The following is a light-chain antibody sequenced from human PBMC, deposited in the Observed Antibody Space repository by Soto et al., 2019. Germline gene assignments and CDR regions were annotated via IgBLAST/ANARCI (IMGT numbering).Light chain of an antibody. CDR2: DVS. CDR1: SSDVGGYNY. J-gene: IGLJ2*01. V-gene: IGLV2-11*01. Sequence: QSALTQPRSVSGSPGQSVTISCTGTSSDVGGYNYVSWYQQHPGKAPKLMIYDVSKRPSGVPDRFSGSKSGNTASLTISGLQAEDEADYYGCSYAGSYTLVFGGWTKLTVL. CDR3: CSYAGSYTLV.